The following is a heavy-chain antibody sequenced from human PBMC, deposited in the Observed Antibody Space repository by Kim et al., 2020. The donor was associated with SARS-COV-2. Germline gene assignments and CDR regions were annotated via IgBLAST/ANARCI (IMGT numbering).Heavy chain of an antibody. J-gene: IGHJ4*02. V-gene: IGHV3-11*01. Sequence: GGSLRLSCAASGFTFSDYYMSWIRQAPGKGLEWVSYISSSGSTIYYADSVKGRFTISRDNAKNSLYLQMNSLRAEDTAVYYCARVPSNWNHAYFDYWGQGTLVTVSS. CDR2: ISSSGSTI. D-gene: IGHD1-20*01. CDR1: GFTFSDYY. CDR3: ARVPSNWNHAYFDY.